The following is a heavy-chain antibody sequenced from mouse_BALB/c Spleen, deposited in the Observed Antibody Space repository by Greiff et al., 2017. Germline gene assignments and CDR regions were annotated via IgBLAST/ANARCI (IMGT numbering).Heavy chain of an antibody. J-gene: IGHJ1*01. CDR3: ARDYYYGSSWYFDV. CDR1: GFSLTSYG. Sequence: VQLVESGPGLVAPSQSLSITCTVSGFSLTSYGVHWVRQPPGKGLEWLGVIWAGGSTNYNSALMSRLSISKDNSKSQVFLKMNSLQTDDTAMYYCARDYYYGSSWYFDVWGAGTTVTVSS. D-gene: IGHD1-1*01. V-gene: IGHV2-9*02. CDR2: IWAGGST.